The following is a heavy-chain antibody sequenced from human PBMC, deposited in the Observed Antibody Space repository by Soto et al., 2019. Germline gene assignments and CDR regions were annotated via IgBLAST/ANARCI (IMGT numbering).Heavy chain of an antibody. J-gene: IGHJ4*02. V-gene: IGHV3-30*18. CDR3: AKDREQLWLRSVDX. Sequence: PGGSLRLSCAASGFTFSSYGMHWVRQAPGKGLEWVAVISYDGSNKYYAASVKGRFTISRDNSKNTLYLQMNSLRAEDTAVYYCAKDREQLWLRSVDXWGQGTLVTVSS. CDR1: GFTFSSYG. CDR2: ISYDGSNK. D-gene: IGHD5-18*01.